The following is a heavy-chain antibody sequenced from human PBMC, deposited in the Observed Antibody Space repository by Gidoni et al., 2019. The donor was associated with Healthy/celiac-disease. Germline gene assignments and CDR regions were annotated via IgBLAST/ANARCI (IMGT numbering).Heavy chain of an antibody. Sequence: QVQLVASGGGVVQPGRSLSPSCAASGFTFSSYGMHWVRQAPGKGVEWVAFIWYDGSNKYYADSVKGRFTISRDNSKNTLYLQMNSLRAEETAVYYCALERGSSGYSFDYWGQGTLVTVSS. J-gene: IGHJ4*02. CDR3: ALERGSSGYSFDY. D-gene: IGHD3-22*01. CDR1: GFTFSSYG. V-gene: IGHV3-33*01. CDR2: IWYDGSNK.